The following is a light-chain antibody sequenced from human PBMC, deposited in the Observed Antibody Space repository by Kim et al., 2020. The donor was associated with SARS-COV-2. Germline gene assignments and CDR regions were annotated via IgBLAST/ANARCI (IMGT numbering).Light chain of an antibody. J-gene: IGKJ1*01. CDR2: TAS. Sequence: IRNDLAWYQQKPGLAPKLLIYTASNLQSGVPSRFSGSGSGTDFTLTISGLQPEDFAIYYCLQDHNFPWTFGQGIKVDIK. CDR1: IRND. V-gene: IGKV1-6*01. CDR3: LQDHNFPWT.